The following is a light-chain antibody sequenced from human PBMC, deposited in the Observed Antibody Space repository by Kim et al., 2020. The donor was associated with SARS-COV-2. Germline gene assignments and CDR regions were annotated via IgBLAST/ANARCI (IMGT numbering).Light chain of an antibody. CDR1: SSNIGSNY. V-gene: IGLV1-47*01. J-gene: IGLJ3*02. Sequence: GVTNSCSGSSSNIGSNYVYWYQQLPGTAPKLLIYRNNQRPSGVPDRFSGSKSGTSASLAISGLRSEDEADYYCAAWDDSLSGSWVFGGGTQLTVL. CDR2: RNN. CDR3: AAWDDSLSGSWV.